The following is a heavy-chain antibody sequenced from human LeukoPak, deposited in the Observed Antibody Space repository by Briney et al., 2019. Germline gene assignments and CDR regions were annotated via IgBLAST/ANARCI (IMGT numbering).Heavy chain of an antibody. CDR2: IIPIFGTA. Sequence: SVKVSCKASGGTFSSYAISWVRQAPGQGLEWMGGIIPIFGTANYAQEFQGRVTITADESTSTAYMELSSLRSEDTAVYYCAREITIFGVATSNWFDPWGQGTLVTVSS. D-gene: IGHD3-3*01. CDR1: GGTFSSYA. J-gene: IGHJ5*02. V-gene: IGHV1-69*13. CDR3: AREITIFGVATSNWFDP.